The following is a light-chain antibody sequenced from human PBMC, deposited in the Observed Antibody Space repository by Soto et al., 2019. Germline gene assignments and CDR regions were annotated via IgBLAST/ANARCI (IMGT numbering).Light chain of an antibody. Sequence: NFMLTQPHYVSESPGKTVTISCTRSSGSIASSYVHWYQQRPGSVPTTLIYEDNEKPSGIPGRFSGSIDSSSNSASLTISGLRTEDEADYYWQSYDRSSPVVFSGGTKLTVL. J-gene: IGLJ2*01. CDR3: QSYDRSSPVV. V-gene: IGLV6-57*04. CDR1: SGSIASSY. CDR2: EDN.